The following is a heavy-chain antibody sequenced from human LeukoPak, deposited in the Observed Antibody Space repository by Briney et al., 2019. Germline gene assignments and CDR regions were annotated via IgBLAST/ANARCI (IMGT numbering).Heavy chain of an antibody. J-gene: IGHJ3*02. CDR2: IWYDGSNK. CDR1: GFTFSSYG. V-gene: IGHV3-33*01. Sequence: PGGSLRLSCAASGFTFSSYGMHWVRQATGKGLEWVAVIWYDGSNKYYADSVKGRFTISRDNSKNTLYLQMNSLRAEDTAVYYCAREDYSSSWYDAFDIWGQGTMVTVSS. D-gene: IGHD6-13*01. CDR3: AREDYSSSWYDAFDI.